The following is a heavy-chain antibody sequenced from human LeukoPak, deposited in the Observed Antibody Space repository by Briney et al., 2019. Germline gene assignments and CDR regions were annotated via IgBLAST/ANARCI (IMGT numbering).Heavy chain of an antibody. Sequence: GGSLRLSCAASGFTFSSYGMHWVRQAPGKGLEWVAVIWYDGSNKYYADSVKGRFTISRDNSKNTLYLQMNSLRAEDTAVYYCARDGFGSSSSGAGYFDYWGQGTLVTVSS. J-gene: IGHJ4*02. V-gene: IGHV3-33*01. D-gene: IGHD6-6*01. CDR3: ARDGFGSSSSGAGYFDY. CDR1: GFTFSSYG. CDR2: IWYDGSNK.